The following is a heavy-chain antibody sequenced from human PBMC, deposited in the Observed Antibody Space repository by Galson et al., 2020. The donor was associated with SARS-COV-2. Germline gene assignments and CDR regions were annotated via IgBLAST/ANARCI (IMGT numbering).Heavy chain of an antibody. CDR1: GYRFTSYW. CDR3: ARHTADCSDGICYADYYHGMDV. Sequence: GESLKISCQASGYRFTSYWIGWVRQMPGKGLEWMGNVFPGDSETSYSPSFQGQVTISADKSISTAYLQWSSLKASDTAMYYCARHTADCSDGICYADYYHGMDVWGQGTAVTVS. J-gene: IGHJ6*02. V-gene: IGHV5-51*01. D-gene: IGHD2-8*01. CDR2: VFPGDSET.